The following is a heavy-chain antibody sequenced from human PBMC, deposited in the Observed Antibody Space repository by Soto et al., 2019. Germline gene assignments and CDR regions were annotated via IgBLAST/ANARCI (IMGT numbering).Heavy chain of an antibody. CDR2: INPGNHNA. D-gene: IGHD3-3*02. CDR1: GYTFTSSA. Sequence: QVQLVQSGAEVKKSGASLKVSCKASGYTFTSSAIHWVRQAPGQRLEWMGWINPGNHNARYSQRFQGRVTITSDTSATMTYMELSSLRSDDTAVYYCARVPSFYYGMDVWGPGTTVTVSS. CDR3: ARVPSFYYGMDV. J-gene: IGHJ6*02. V-gene: IGHV1-3*01.